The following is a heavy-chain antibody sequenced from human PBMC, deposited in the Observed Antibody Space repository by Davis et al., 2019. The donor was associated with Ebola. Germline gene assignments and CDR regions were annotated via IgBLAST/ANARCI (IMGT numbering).Heavy chain of an antibody. CDR2: ISYDGSNK. J-gene: IGHJ6*02. Sequence: GGSLRLSCAASGFTFSSYAMHWVCQAPGKGLEWVAVISYDGSNKYYADSVKGRFTISRDNSKNTLYLQMNSLRAEDTAVYYCARDSRFLEWSSRDYGMDVWGQGTTVTVSS. CDR1: GFTFSSYA. CDR3: ARDSRFLEWSSRDYGMDV. V-gene: IGHV3-30*14. D-gene: IGHD3-3*01.